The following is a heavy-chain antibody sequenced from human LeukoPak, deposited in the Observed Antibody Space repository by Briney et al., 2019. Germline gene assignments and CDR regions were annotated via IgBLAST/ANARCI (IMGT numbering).Heavy chain of an antibody. J-gene: IGHJ4*02. D-gene: IGHD6-25*01. V-gene: IGHV3-33*01. CDR2: IWYDGSSK. Sequence: PGGSLRLSCAASGFTFSNYGMHWVRQAPGKGLEWVAIIWYDGSSKYYADSVKGRFTISRDNFKNTLYLQMNSLGAEDTAVYYCARDRADPYYFDYWGQGTLVTVSS. CDR3: ARDRADPYYFDY. CDR1: GFTFSNYG.